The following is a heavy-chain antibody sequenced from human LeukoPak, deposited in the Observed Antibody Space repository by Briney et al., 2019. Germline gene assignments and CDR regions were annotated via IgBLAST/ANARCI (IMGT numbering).Heavy chain of an antibody. V-gene: IGHV3-20*01. Sequence: GGSLRLSCATSKFTFEDYGMSWVRQGPGKGLEWVSGIIWNGGSTDYADSVKGRFTISRDNAKKFLYLQMNSLRAEDTALYHCARGGGYCRGGSCYQPLALWGRGTLVTVSS. CDR3: ARGGGYCRGGSCYQPLAL. D-gene: IGHD2-15*01. CDR2: IIWNGGST. CDR1: KFTFEDYG. J-gene: IGHJ2*01.